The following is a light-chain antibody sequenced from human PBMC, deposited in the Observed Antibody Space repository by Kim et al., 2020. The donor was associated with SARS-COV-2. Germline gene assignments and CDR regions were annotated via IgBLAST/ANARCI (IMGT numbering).Light chain of an antibody. V-gene: IGLV1-47*01. CDR1: SYNIGSNY. Sequence: QSVLTQPPSASGTPGQRVTISCSGSSYNIGSNYVYWYQQLQGTAPKLLIYRNNQQPSGVPDRFSGSKSGTSASLAISGLRSEDEADYYCAAWDDSLSAWVFGGGTQLAVL. CDR3: AAWDDSLSAWV. J-gene: IGLJ3*02. CDR2: RNN.